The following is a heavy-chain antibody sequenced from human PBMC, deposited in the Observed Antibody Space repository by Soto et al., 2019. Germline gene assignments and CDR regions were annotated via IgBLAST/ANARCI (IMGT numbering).Heavy chain of an antibody. CDR1: GFTFSSYG. CDR2: ISYDGSNK. Sequence: GGSLRLSCAASGFTFSSYGMHWVRQAPGKGLEWVAVISYDGSNKYYADSVKGRFTISRDISKNTLYLQMNSLRVEDTAVYYCAKSLNTATSFDSWGQGTLVTVSS. CDR3: AKSLNTATSFDS. V-gene: IGHV3-30*18. J-gene: IGHJ4*02.